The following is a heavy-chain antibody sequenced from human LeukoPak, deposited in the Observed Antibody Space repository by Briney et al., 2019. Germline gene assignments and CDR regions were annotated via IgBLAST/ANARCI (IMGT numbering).Heavy chain of an antibody. D-gene: IGHD3-10*01. CDR3: ARIAGGDYYYYYMDV. J-gene: IGHJ6*03. Sequence: GESLKISCKGSGCSFTSYWIGWVRQMPGKGLEWMGIIYPGDSDTRYSPSFQGQVTISADKSISTAYLQWSSLKASDTAMYYCARIAGGDYYYYYMDVWGKGTTVTVSS. CDR1: GCSFTSYW. CDR2: IYPGDSDT. V-gene: IGHV5-51*01.